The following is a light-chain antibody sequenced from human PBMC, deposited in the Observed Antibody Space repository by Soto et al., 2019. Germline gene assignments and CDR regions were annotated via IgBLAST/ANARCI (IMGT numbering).Light chain of an antibody. CDR2: GAS. CDR3: QHYNERPLT. CDR1: QSVRSD. V-gene: IGKV3-15*01. J-gene: IGKJ4*01. Sequence: EIVMTQSPATLSVSPGERATLSCRASQSVRSDLAWYQHKSGQAPRLLIYGASTRATGIPARFSGSGSGTEFTLTISSLQSADFAVYYCQHYNERPLTFGGGTKVEI.